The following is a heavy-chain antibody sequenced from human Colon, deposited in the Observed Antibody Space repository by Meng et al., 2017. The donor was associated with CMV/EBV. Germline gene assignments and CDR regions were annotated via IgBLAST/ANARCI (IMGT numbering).Heavy chain of an antibody. V-gene: IGHV3-11*01. D-gene: IGHD2/OR15-2a*01. Sequence: GGSLRLSCAASGFTFSDYYMNWIRRAPGKGLEWVSHISRSGSTIHYADSMKGRFTISRDNAKQSLYLHMNSLRGEDTAVYYCARTPDLGECNKSSQISCSRIDYWGQGTLVTVSS. CDR3: ARTPDLGECNKSSQISCSRIDY. CDR2: ISRSGSTI. CDR1: GFTFSDYY. J-gene: IGHJ4*02.